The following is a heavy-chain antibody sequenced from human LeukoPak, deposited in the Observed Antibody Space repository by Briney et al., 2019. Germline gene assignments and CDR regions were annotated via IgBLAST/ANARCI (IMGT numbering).Heavy chain of an antibody. V-gene: IGHV1-69*05. J-gene: IGHJ4*02. CDR2: IIPIFGTA. CDR3: AREELGHDYGDPTSHFDY. Sequence: SVEVSCKASGGTFSSYAISWVRQAPGQGLEWMGRIIPIFGTANYAQKFRGRVTITTDESTSTAYMELSSLRSEDTAVYYCAREELGHDYGDPTSHFDYWGQGTLVTVSS. D-gene: IGHD4-17*01. CDR1: GGTFSSYA.